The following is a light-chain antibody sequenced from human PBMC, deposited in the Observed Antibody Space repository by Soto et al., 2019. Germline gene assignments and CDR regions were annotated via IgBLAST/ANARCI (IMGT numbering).Light chain of an antibody. Sequence: ENVLTQSPGTLSLSPGERATLSCRASQSVISNSLAWFQQKPGQAPRLLIYDAYRRATGIPDRFSGSGSGTDSTLTISRRAPEDFAVYYCQQDGKTPPITVGQGTRLEIK. CDR3: QQDGKTPPIT. CDR1: QSVISNS. J-gene: IGKJ5*01. V-gene: IGKV3-20*01. CDR2: DAY.